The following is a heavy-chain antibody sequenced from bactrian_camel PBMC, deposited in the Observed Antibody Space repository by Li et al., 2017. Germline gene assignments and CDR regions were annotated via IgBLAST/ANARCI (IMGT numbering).Heavy chain of an antibody. V-gene: IGHV3S54*01. CDR1: GDAFNANC. CDR2: IHTAGSST. J-gene: IGHJ4*01. D-gene: IGHD7*01. Sequence: HVHLVESGGGSVRPGGSLTLSCTASGDAFNANCLGWFRQAPGKEREGVAAIHTAGSSTYYGDAVKGRFTISQEESNNTVFLTMNSAKPEDTAMYYCAVSTTTYSPVFGQGTQVTVS.